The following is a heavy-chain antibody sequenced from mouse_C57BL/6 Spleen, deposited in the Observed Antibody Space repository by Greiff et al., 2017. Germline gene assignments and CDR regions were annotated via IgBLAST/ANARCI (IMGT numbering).Heavy chain of an antibody. V-gene: IGHV5-6*01. Sequence: EVQGVESGGDLVKPGGSLKLSCAASGFTFSSYGMSWVRQTPDKRLEWVATISSGGSYTYYPDSVKGRFTISRDNAKTTLYLQMSSLKSEDTAMYYCAITTVHFDYWGQGTTLTVSS. CDR1: GFTFSSYG. D-gene: IGHD1-1*01. J-gene: IGHJ2*01. CDR3: AITTVHFDY. CDR2: ISSGGSYT.